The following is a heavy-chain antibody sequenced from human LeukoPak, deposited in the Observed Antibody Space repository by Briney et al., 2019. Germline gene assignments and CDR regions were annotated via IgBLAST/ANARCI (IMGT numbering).Heavy chain of an antibody. CDR1: GFSFSTYW. CDR2: IKQDGSEK. V-gene: IGHV3-7*01. J-gene: IGHJ3*02. Sequence: PGGSLRLSCAASGFSFSTYWMSWVRQAPGKGLEWVSNIKQDGSEKYYVDSVKGRFTISRDNAKNSLYLQMNSLRAEDTAVYYCARAISSGYYYEAEGMGAFDIWGQGIMVTVSS. CDR3: ARAISSGYYYEAEGMGAFDI. D-gene: IGHD3-22*01.